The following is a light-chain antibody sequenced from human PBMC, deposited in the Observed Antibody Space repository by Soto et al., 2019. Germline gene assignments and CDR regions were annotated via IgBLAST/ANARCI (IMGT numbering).Light chain of an antibody. CDR1: QGISTY. CDR2: AAS. Sequence: DIQMTQSPSSLSASVGDRVTITCRASQGISTYLNWYQQKPGKAPKLLIYAASSLQSGVPSRFSGSGSETDFTLTISSLQPEDFATYSCQQSYSTPWTFGQGTKVEIQ. CDR3: QQSYSTPWT. V-gene: IGKV1-39*01. J-gene: IGKJ1*01.